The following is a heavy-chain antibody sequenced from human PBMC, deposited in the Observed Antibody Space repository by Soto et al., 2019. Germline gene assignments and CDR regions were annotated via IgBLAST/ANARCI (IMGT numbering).Heavy chain of an antibody. CDR2: VSTVPSIT. Sequence: EVQLVESGGGFIQAGGSLRLSCAASGFKFSDYSFNWVRQAPERGLEWISFVSTVPSITYYADSVEGRFAISRDNAKNSLYLQMNDLRDEDTAVYYCAKDRWVTTRSFDSWGQGTLVTVSS. V-gene: IGHV3-48*02. CDR3: AKDRWVTTRSFDS. D-gene: IGHD4-17*01. CDR1: GFKFSDYS. J-gene: IGHJ4*02.